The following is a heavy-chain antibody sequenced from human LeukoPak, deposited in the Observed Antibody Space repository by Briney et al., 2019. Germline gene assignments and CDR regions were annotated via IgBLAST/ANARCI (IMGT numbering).Heavy chain of an antibody. Sequence: TSVKVPCKASGYTFTSYDINWVRQATGQGPEWMGWMNPNSGNTGYAQKFRGRASITRNTSISTAYMELSSLVSEDTAVYYCARLGELSSDDYWGQGTLVTVSS. CDR3: ARLGELSSDDY. CDR2: MNPNSGNT. V-gene: IGHV1-8*03. CDR1: GYTFTSYD. J-gene: IGHJ4*02. D-gene: IGHD3-16*02.